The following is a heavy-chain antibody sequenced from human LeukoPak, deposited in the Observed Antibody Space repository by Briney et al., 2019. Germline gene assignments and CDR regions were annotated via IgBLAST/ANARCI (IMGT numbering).Heavy chain of an antibody. Sequence: SETLSLTCAVYGGSFSGYYWSWIRHPPGKGLEWIGGINHSGSTNDNPTHKSRVTISVDTSKNQFYLKLSSVPAADTAVDYCARHRANVRWGVNPRWFDPWGQGTLVTVSS. CDR1: GGSFSGYY. CDR3: ARHRANVRWGVNPRWFDP. V-gene: IGHV4-34*01. CDR2: INHSGST. D-gene: IGHD3-10*02. J-gene: IGHJ5*02.